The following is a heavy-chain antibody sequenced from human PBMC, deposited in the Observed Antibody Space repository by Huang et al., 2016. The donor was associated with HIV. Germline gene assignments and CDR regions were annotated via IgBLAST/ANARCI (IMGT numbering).Heavy chain of an antibody. CDR3: VKGGSAAAVLDF. CDR1: GFTFSSYG. J-gene: IGHJ4*02. Sequence: QVQLVESGGGVVQPGRSLRISCAASGFTFSSYGMHWVRQAPGKGLEWCAVISYDGKTKYYADSVKGRFSISRDNSKTTVYLQLNSLRVEDTAVYYCVKGGSAAAVLDFWGQGTLVTVSS. CDR2: ISYDGKTK. V-gene: IGHV3-30*18. D-gene: IGHD6-13*01.